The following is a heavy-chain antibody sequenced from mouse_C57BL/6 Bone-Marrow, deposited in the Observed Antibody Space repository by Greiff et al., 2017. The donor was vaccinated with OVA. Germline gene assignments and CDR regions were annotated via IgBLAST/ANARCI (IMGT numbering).Heavy chain of an antibody. J-gene: IGHJ3*01. D-gene: IGHD2-12*01. V-gene: IGHV1-64*01. CDR3: ASDSYPPFAY. Sequence: VQLQESGAELVKPGASVKLSCKASGYTFTSYWMHWVKQRPGQGLEWIGMIDPNSGSTNYNQKFKSKATLTVDKSSSTAYMHIIIRTSEDYSVYYWASDSYPPFAYGYRGKVATVTA. CDR2: IDPNSGST. CDR1: GYTFTSYW.